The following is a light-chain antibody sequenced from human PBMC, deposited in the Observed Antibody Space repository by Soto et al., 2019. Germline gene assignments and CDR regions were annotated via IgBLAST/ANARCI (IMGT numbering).Light chain of an antibody. V-gene: IGKV1D-12*01. CDR1: QGIHNW. J-gene: IGKJ3*01. CDR2: AVS. Sequence: DIQMTQSPSSVSASVGDRVTITCRASQGIHNWLAWYQQKPGKAPKLLISAVSSLQSGVPSRFSGSGFGTGFTLTISSLQPEDFATYYCQQANTFPLTFGPGTKVDIK. CDR3: QQANTFPLT.